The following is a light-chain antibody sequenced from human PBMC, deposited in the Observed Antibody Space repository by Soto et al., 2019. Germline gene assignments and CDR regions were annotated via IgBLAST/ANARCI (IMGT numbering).Light chain of an antibody. V-gene: IGLV2-14*01. CDR2: DVS. CDR1: STDVGRYNY. Sequence: QSVLTQPASVSGSPGQSITISCTGTSTDVGRYNYVSWYQQHPGKAPKLMIYDVSNWPSGVSNRFSGSKSGNTASLTISGLQAEDEADYYCSSYTNSSPFVFGTGTKVTVL. J-gene: IGLJ1*01. CDR3: SSYTNSSPFV.